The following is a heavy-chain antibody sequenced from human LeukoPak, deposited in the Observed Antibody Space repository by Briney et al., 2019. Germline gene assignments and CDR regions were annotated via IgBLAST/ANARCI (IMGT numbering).Heavy chain of an antibody. CDR3: AKVRSSSWSYLES. CDR1: GFAFDDHT. J-gene: IGHJ4*02. V-gene: IGHV3-43*01. D-gene: IGHD6-13*01. Sequence: GGSLRLSCATSGFAFDDHTMHWVRQLLGKGLEWVSLISWEGSTTYYADSVKDRFTISRDTNKNSLYLQMNSLRPEDTALYYCAKVRSSSWSYLESWGQGTLVTVSS. CDR2: ISWEGSTT.